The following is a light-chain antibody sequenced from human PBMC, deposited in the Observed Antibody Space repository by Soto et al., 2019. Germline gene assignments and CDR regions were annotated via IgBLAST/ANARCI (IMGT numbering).Light chain of an antibody. Sequence: DIQMTQSPSTLSASVGDRVTITCRASQSISSWLAWYQQKPGKAPNLLIYDDSSLESGVPSRFSGSVSGTEFTITISSLQPDDFATYYCQQYNTYWTFGQGTKVEIK. CDR2: DDS. CDR3: QQYNTYWT. CDR1: QSISSW. J-gene: IGKJ1*01. V-gene: IGKV1-5*01.